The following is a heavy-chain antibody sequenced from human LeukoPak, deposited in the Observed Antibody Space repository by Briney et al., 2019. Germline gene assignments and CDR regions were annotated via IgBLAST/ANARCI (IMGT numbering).Heavy chain of an antibody. Sequence: GGSLRLSCAASGFTVSYGHMSWVRQAPGKGLEWVSVIYACGNAYYADSVRGRFTISRDNSENTLYLQMNSLRAEHTAVYYCTRLLPASNHFFESWGQGTLVTVSS. CDR3: TRLLPASNHFFES. CDR1: GFTVSYGH. D-gene: IGHD2-8*01. V-gene: IGHV3-53*01. CDR2: IYACGNA. J-gene: IGHJ4*02.